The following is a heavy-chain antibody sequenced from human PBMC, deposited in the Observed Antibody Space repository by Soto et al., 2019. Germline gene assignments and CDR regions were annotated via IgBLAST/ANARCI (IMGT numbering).Heavy chain of an antibody. D-gene: IGHD3-16*01. J-gene: IGHJ5*02. CDR3: AVTLGGSYNWFDP. CDR1: GGSFSGNY. Sequence: PSETLSLTCAVYGGSFSGNYWSWIRQPPGKGLEWIGEINHSGSTNYNPSLKSRVTISVDTSKNQFSLKLSSVTAADTAVYYCAVTLGGSYNWFDPWGQGTLVTVSS. CDR2: INHSGST. V-gene: IGHV4-34*01.